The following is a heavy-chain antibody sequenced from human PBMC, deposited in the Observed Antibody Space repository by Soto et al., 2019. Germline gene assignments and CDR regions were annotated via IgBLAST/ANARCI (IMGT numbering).Heavy chain of an antibody. Sequence: SETLSLTCTVSGGSISSYYWSWIRQPPGKGLEWIGYIYYSGSTNYNPSLKSRVTISVDTSKNQFSLKLSSVTAADTAVYYCARFEDYTLLFDYWGQGTLVTVSS. J-gene: IGHJ4*02. CDR3: ARFEDYTLLFDY. CDR2: IYYSGST. V-gene: IGHV4-59*01. CDR1: GGSISSYY. D-gene: IGHD4-4*01.